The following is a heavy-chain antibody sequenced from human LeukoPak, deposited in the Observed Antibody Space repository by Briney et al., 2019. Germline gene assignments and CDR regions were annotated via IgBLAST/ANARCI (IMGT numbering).Heavy chain of an antibody. CDR3: ARDRSGSYSYDAFDI. J-gene: IGHJ3*02. CDR2: IYTSGST. Sequence: SETLSLTCTVSGGSISSYYWSWIRQPAGKGLEWIGRIYTSGSTNYNPSLKSRVAMSVDTSKNQFSLKLSSVTAADTAVYYCARDRSGSYSYDAFDIWGQGTMVTVSS. D-gene: IGHD1-26*01. V-gene: IGHV4-4*07. CDR1: GGSISSYY.